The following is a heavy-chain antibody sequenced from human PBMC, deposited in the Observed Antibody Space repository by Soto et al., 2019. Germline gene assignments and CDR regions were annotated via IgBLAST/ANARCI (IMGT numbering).Heavy chain of an antibody. Sequence: SVKVSWKAPGYTFYSYGITWGRQAPGQGLEWMGGIIPIFGTANYAQKFQGRVTITADESTSTAYMELSSLRSEDTAVYYCARVGSVAVAGTDYWGQGTLVTVSS. CDR2: IIPIFGTA. CDR3: ARVGSVAVAGTDY. CDR1: GYTFYSYG. J-gene: IGHJ4*02. V-gene: IGHV1-69*13. D-gene: IGHD6-19*01.